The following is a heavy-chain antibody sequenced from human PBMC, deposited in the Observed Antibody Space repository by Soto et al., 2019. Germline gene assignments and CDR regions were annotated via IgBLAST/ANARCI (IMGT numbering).Heavy chain of an antibody. CDR2: INDSGST. J-gene: IGHJ6*03. D-gene: IGHD3-10*01. CDR3: ARGGLLGFGELSPRGGYYYYMDV. CDR1: GGSFSGYY. V-gene: IGHV4-34*01. Sequence: QVQLQQWGAGLLKPSETLSLTCAVYGGSFSGYYWSWIRQTPGKGLEWIGEINDSGSTNHNPSLKSRVATVLDPPQNQFSLKLMALADADTAGYYFARGGLLGFGELSPRGGYYYYMDVWGKGTTVTVSS.